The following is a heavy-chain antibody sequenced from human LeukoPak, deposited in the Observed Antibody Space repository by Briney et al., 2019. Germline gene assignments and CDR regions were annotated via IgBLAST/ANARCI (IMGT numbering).Heavy chain of an antibody. CDR1: GFTVSSNY. J-gene: IGHJ4*02. CDR2: IYTDGRT. D-gene: IGHD6-13*01. CDR3: ARRRAASWSFDS. V-gene: IGHV3-66*04. Sequence: GGSLRLSCAASGFTVSSNYMGRVRQAPGKGLDWVSVIYTDGRTYSADSMKGRFTLSRDNSKNTLYLQMSSLRAEDTAVYYCARRRAASWSFDSWGQGTLVTVSS.